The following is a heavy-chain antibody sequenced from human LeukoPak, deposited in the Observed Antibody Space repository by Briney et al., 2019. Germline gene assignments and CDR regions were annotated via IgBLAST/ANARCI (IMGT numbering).Heavy chain of an antibody. CDR3: ARRSADGGYFDD. V-gene: IGHV3-74*01. D-gene: IGHD6-13*01. Sequence: PGGSLRLSCAASGFSFSNYWMHWVRHAPGKGLMWVSRISSDARSTNYADSVKGRFTISRDNGKNTLYLQMNSLRAEDTAVYYCARRSADGGYFDDWGLGTLVTVSS. J-gene: IGHJ4*02. CDR2: ISSDARST. CDR1: GFSFSNYW.